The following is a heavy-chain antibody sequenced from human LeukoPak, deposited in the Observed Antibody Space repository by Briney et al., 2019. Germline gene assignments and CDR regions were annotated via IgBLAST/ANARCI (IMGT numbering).Heavy chain of an antibody. CDR2: IYYSGST. D-gene: IGHD2-15*01. J-gene: IGHJ5*02. V-gene: IGHV4-59*01. CDR1: GGSISSYY. Sequence: PSETLSLTCTVSGGSISSYYWSWIRQPPGKGLEWIGYIYYSGSTNYNPSLKSRVTISVDTSKNQFSLKLSSVTAADTAVYYCARGLGVVAAEGRWFDPWGQGTLVTVSS. CDR3: ARGLGVVAAEGRWFDP.